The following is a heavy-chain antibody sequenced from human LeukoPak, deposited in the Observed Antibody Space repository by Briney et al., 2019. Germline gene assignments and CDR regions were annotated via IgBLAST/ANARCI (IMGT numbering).Heavy chain of an antibody. CDR2: ISAYNGNT. Sequence: ASVKVSCKASGYTFTSYGISWVRQAPGQGLEWMGWISAYNGNTNYAQKLQGRVAMTTDTSTSTAYMELRSLRSDDTAVYYCARRGYRYGSNWFDPWGQGTLVTVSS. D-gene: IGHD5-18*01. V-gene: IGHV1-18*01. CDR1: GYTFTSYG. CDR3: ARRGYRYGSNWFDP. J-gene: IGHJ5*02.